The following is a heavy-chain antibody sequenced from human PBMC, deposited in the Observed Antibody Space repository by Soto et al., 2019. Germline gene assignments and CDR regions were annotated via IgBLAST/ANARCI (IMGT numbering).Heavy chain of an antibody. Sequence: QVQLVESGGGVVQPGRSLRLSCAASGFTFSSYAMHWVRQAPGKGLEWVAVISYDGSNKYYADSVKGRFTISRDNSKNTRYRQVNSLRTEDTAVYYCAREWVTSRQDPHGLDVWGQGTTVTVS. D-gene: IGHD4-4*01. CDR3: AREWVTSRQDPHGLDV. V-gene: IGHV3-30-3*01. CDR2: ISYDGSNK. J-gene: IGHJ6*02. CDR1: GFTFSSYA.